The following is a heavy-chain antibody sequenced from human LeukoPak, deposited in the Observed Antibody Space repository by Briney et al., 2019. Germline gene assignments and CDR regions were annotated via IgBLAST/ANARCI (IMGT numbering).Heavy chain of an antibody. CDR3: ARDGSETTVTYQDY. J-gene: IGHJ4*02. CDR1: GFNFRTYT. CDR2: ISSSGDYR. D-gene: IGHD4-17*01. Sequence: PGGSLRLSCAASGFNFRTYTLNWVRQAPGKGLEWVSSISSSGDYRYYAESLKGRFTISRDNAKNSLYLQMNSLRAEDTALYHCARDGSETTVTYQDYWGQGTLVTVSS. V-gene: IGHV3-21*04.